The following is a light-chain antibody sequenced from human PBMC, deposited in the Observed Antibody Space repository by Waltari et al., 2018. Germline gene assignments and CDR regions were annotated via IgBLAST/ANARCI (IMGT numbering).Light chain of an antibody. CDR2: EVS. V-gene: IGLV2-14*01. Sequence: QSALTQPASVSGSPGQSITISCTGTSSDVGHYNYVSWYQQHSGKAPKLIVYEVSQRPSGISYRFSASKSGNTASLTITGLQTEDEADYYCSSFTTSHTLLFGGGTKLTV. J-gene: IGLJ2*01. CDR1: SSDVGHYNY. CDR3: SSFTTSHTLL.